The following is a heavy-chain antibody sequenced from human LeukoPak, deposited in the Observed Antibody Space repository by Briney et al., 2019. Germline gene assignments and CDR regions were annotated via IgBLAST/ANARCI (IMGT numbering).Heavy chain of an antibody. D-gene: IGHD5-18*01. J-gene: IGHJ4*02. CDR3: ARGRAMASEIDY. Sequence: ASVTVSCKASGYTFTSYGISWVRQAPGQGLEWMGWISLYNDNTNYAENLQDRVTMTTDTSTTTAYMELRSLRSDDTAVYYCARGRAMASEIDYWGQGTLVTVSS. CDR2: ISLYNDNT. CDR1: GYTFTSYG. V-gene: IGHV1-18*04.